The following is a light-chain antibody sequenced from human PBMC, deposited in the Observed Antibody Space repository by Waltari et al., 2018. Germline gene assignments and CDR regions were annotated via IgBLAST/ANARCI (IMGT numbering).Light chain of an antibody. CDR2: YDN. V-gene: IGLV3-21*01. CDR1: NIESKS. CDR3: QVWDANTDPGV. Sequence: SYVLTQPPSVSVAPGETARITCGGNNIESKSVHWYRQRPGQAPVVVISYDNDRGAGSPERFSGSNSGNTATLTISRVEAGDEADYYCQVWDANTDPGVFGTGTEVTVL. J-gene: IGLJ1*01.